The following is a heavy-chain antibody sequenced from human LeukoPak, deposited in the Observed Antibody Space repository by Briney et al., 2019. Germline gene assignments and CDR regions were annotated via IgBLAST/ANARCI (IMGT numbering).Heavy chain of an antibody. CDR2: IYYSGST. D-gene: IGHD2-15*01. CDR3: ARAASYCSGGSCYNID. V-gene: IGHV4-59*12. J-gene: IGHJ4*02. CDR1: GGSISSYY. Sequence: PSETLSLTCTVSGGSISSYYWSWIRQPPGKGQEWIGYIYYSGSTKYNPSLKSRVTISVDTSKNQFSLKLSSVTAADTAVYYCARAASYCSGGSCYNIDWGQGTLVTVSS.